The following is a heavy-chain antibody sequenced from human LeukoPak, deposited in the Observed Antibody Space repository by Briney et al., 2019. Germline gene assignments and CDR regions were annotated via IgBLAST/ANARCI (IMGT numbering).Heavy chain of an antibody. CDR1: GHTFTSYD. CDR2: MNPNSGNT. V-gene: IGHV1-8*02. CDR3: ARIYCSGGSCYQMYNWFDP. J-gene: IGHJ5*02. D-gene: IGHD2-15*01. Sequence: ASVKVSCKASGHTFTSYDINWVRQATGQGLEWMGWMNPNSGNTGYAQKFQGRVTMTRNTSISTAYMELSSLRSEDTAVYYCARIYCSGGSCYQMYNWFDPWGQGTLVTVSS.